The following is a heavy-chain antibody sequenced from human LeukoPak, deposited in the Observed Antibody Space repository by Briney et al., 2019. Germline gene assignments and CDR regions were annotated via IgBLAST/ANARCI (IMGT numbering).Heavy chain of an antibody. V-gene: IGHV3-30-3*01. CDR2: ISYDGSNK. Sequence: GGSLRLSCAASGFTFSSYCMHWVRQAPGKGLEWVAVISYDGSNKYYADSVKGRFTISRDNSKNTLYLQMNSLRAEDTAVYYCARDQYSSSRYYYCGMDVWGQGTTVTVSS. J-gene: IGHJ6*02. D-gene: IGHD6-13*01. CDR3: ARDQYSSSRYYYCGMDV. CDR1: GFTFSSYC.